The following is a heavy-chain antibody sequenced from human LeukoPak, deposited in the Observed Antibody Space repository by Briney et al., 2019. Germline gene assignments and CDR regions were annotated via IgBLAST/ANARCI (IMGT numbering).Heavy chain of an antibody. CDR2: IIPILGIA. CDR1: GGTFSSYT. V-gene: IGHV1-69*04. D-gene: IGHD2-2*03. J-gene: IGHJ5*02. Sequence: GASVKLSCKASGGTFSSYTISWVRQAPGQGLEWMGRIIPILGIANYAQKFQGRVTITADKSTSTAYMELSSLRSEDTAVYYCARDYGYCSSTSCSRNWFDPWGQGTLVTVSS. CDR3: ARDYGYCSSTSCSRNWFDP.